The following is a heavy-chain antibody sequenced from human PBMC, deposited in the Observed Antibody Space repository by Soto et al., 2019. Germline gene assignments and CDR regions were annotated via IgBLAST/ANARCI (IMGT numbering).Heavy chain of an antibody. CDR3: AKQAGYTSDPFDY. D-gene: IGHD6-19*01. J-gene: IGHJ4*02. CDR1: GFSFSTHA. CDR2: ISGGGATT. Sequence: ESGGGLVQPGGSLRLSCAASGFSFSTHAMSWVRQAPGKGLEWVSGISGGGATTKYADSVKGRFTISRDNSKDTLHLQMDSLRAGDTAVYYCAKQAGYTSDPFDYWGQGTLVTVSS. V-gene: IGHV3-23*01.